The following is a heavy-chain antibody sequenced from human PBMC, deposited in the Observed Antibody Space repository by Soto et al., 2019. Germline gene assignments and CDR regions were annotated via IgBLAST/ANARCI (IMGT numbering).Heavy chain of an antibody. D-gene: IGHD3-3*01. CDR2: ISSSSSYT. V-gene: IGHV3-11*06. Sequence: GGSLRLSCAASGFTFSDYYMSWIRQAPGKGLEWVSYISSSSSYTNYAASVKGRFTISRDNAKNSLYLQMNSLRAEDTAVYYCARVGPWDDFSLFDYWGQGTLVTVSS. J-gene: IGHJ4*02. CDR1: GFTFSDYY. CDR3: ARVGPWDDFSLFDY.